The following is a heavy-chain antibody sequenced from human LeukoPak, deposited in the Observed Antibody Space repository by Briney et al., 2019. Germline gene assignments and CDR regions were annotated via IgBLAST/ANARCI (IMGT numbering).Heavy chain of an antibody. CDR2: IYYSGST. Sequence: PSETLSLTCTVSGGSISSYYWSWIRKPPGNGLEWIGYIYYSGSTNYNPSLKSRVTISVDTSKNQFSLKLSSVTAADTAVYYCASGRTEDKSDYWGQGTLVTVSS. D-gene: IGHD1-26*01. J-gene: IGHJ4*02. V-gene: IGHV4-59*01. CDR3: ASGRTEDKSDY. CDR1: GGSISSYY.